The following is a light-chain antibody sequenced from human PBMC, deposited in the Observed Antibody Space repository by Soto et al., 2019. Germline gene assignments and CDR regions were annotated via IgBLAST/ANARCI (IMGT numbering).Light chain of an antibody. V-gene: IGKV3-11*01. Sequence: EIVLTQAPATLSLSPGERATLSCRASQSVSSYLAWYQHKPGQAPRLLIYDASNRATGIPARFSGSGSGTDFPLTISSLEPEDFAVYYCQQRSNWPPITFGQGTRLESK. CDR1: QSVSSY. CDR2: DAS. CDR3: QQRSNWPPIT. J-gene: IGKJ5*01.